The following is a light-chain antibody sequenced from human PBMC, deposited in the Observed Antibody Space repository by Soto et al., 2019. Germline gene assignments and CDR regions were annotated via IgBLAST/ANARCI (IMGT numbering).Light chain of an antibody. J-gene: IGKJ1*01. CDR3: QQYGSSPPT. Sequence: EIVLTQSPGTLSLSPGERATLSCRASQSVSTNYLAWYQRKPGQAPRLLIYGASSRATDIPNRFSGSGSGTDFTLTITRLKAEDFAVYYCQQYGSSPPTFGQGTKGKSN. V-gene: IGKV3-20*01. CDR1: QSVSTNY. CDR2: GAS.